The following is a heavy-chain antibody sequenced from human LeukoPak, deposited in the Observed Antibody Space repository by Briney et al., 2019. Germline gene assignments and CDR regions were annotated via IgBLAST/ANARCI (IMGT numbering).Heavy chain of an antibody. CDR1: GASVSSGDYY. Sequence: PSETLSLTCNVSGASVSSGDYYWTWIRQPPGKGLEWIGYIYYSGSTYYNPSLKSRSTISLDTSKTQFSLRLDSVTAADTAVYYCAGVFDVGATASDAFDIWGQGTMVTVSS. D-gene: IGHD1-26*01. CDR2: IYYSGST. J-gene: IGHJ3*02. CDR3: AGVFDVGATASDAFDI. V-gene: IGHV4-30-4*01.